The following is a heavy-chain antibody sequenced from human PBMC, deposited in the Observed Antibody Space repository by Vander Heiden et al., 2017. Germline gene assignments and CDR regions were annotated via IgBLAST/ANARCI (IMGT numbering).Heavy chain of an antibody. D-gene: IGHD5-18*01. Sequence: QVQLQESGPGLVKPSQTLSLTCTVSGGSIRSGDYYWSWIRQPPGKGLEWIGYIYYSGSTYYNPSLKSRVTISVDTSKNQFSLKLSSVTAADTAVYYCARLGYSYGYSGGTFDYWGQGTLVTVSS. CDR3: ARLGYSYGYSGGTFDY. J-gene: IGHJ4*02. V-gene: IGHV4-30-4*01. CDR1: GGSIRSGDYY. CDR2: IYYSGST.